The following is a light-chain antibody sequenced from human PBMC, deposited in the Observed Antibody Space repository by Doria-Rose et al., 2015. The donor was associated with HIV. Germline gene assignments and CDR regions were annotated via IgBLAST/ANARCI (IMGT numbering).Light chain of an antibody. Sequence: TQSPESLGMSLGERATLDCKSNQSLLYTSKHYLAWYQQKPGQPPKLLIYWASTRQCRVPARFSGSGSGTDFTLTTSSLEAEDVAVYYCQQYYDTPSFGPGTTVDIK. J-gene: IGKJ3*01. CDR3: QQYYDTPS. CDR1: QSLLYTSKHY. CDR2: WAS. V-gene: IGKV4-1*01.